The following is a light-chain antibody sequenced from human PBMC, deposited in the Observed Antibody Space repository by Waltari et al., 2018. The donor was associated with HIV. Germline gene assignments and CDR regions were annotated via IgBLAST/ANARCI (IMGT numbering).Light chain of an antibody. Sequence: QSVLTQPPSASGPHGQTVTTPCPGGSSSVGNDTLYWYQQLPGTTPKLLIYKNYVRPSGVPDRFAGSKSGTSASLAICGLRSEDEADYYCVGWDSSLSAYVFGAGTKVTVL. V-gene: IGLV1-47*01. CDR2: KNY. CDR3: VGWDSSLSAYV. J-gene: IGLJ1*01. CDR1: SSSVGNDT.